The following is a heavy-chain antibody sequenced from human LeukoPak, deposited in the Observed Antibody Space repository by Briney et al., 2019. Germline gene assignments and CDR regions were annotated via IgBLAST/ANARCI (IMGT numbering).Heavy chain of an antibody. CDR1: GYTFTSYY. CDR3: ARADAYDYVWGSYRYNPHWFDP. V-gene: IGHV1-18*04. D-gene: IGHD3-16*02. Sequence: GASVKVSCKASGYTFTSYYMHWVRQAPGQGLEWMGWISAYNGNTNYAQKLQGRVTMTTDTSTSTAYMELRSLRSDDTAVYYCARADAYDYVWGSYRYNPHWFDPWGQGTLVTVSS. CDR2: ISAYNGNT. J-gene: IGHJ5*02.